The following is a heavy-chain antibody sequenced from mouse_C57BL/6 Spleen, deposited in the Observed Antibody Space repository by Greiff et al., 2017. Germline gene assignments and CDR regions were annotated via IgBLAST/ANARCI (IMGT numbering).Heavy chain of an antibody. D-gene: IGHD2-1*01. CDR2: IDPSDSYT. J-gene: IGHJ2*01. Sequence: VQLQQPGAELVMPGASVKLSCKASGYTFTSYWMHWVKQRPGQGLEWIGEIDPSDSYTNYNQKFKGKSTLTVDKSSSTAYMQLSSLTSEDSAVYYCASGIYYGNLFDYWGQGTTLTVSS. CDR3: ASGIYYGNLFDY. V-gene: IGHV1-69*01. CDR1: GYTFTSYW.